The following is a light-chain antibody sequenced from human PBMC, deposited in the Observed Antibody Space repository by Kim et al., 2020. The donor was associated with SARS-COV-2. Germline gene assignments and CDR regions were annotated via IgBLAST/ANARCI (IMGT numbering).Light chain of an antibody. V-gene: IGLV6-57*03. Sequence: NFMLTQPHSVSESPGKTVTISCTRTSGSIANHYVQWYQQRPGSAPTIVIYEDNQRPSGVPDRFSGSIDGSSNSASLAISGLKTEDEADYYCQSYDSSSHWVFGGGTQLTVL. J-gene: IGLJ3*02. CDR2: EDN. CDR3: QSYDSSSHWV. CDR1: SGSIANHY.